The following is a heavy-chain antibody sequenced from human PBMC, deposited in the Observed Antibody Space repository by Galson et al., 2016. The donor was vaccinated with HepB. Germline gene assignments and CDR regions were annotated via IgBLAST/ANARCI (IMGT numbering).Heavy chain of an antibody. D-gene: IGHD2-21*02. CDR2: MNPNSGNT. Sequence: SVKVSCKASEYSFTNYHINWVRQATGQGLEWLGWMNPNSGNTLYAQKFQGRVTMTSNTSISTAYMELSSLTSEDTAIYYCARGVVCYGDRCTYTGMDVWGQGTTVTVSS. CDR1: EYSFTNYH. V-gene: IGHV1-8*02. J-gene: IGHJ6*02. CDR3: ARGVVCYGDRCTYTGMDV.